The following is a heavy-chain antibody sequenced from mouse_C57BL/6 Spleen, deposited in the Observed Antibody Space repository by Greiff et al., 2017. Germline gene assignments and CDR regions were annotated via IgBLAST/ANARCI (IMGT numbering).Heavy chain of an antibody. CDR1: GFNIKDYY. CDR2: IDPEDGET. D-gene: IGHD4-1*01. Sequence: EVKLMESGAELVKPGASVKLSCTASGFNIKDYYMHWVKQRTEQGLEWIGRIDPEDGETKYAPKFQGKATITADTSANTAYLQLSSLTSEDTAVYYCARAELTGAFAYWGQGTLVTVSA. V-gene: IGHV14-2*01. CDR3: ARAELTGAFAY. J-gene: IGHJ3*01.